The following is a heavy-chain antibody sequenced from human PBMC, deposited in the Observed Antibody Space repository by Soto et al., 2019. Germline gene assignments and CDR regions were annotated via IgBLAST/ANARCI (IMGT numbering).Heavy chain of an antibody. J-gene: IGHJ5*02. CDR1: GFTFTSSA. V-gene: IGHV1-58*02. D-gene: IGHD3-22*01. Sequence: GASVKVSCKASGFTFTSSAMQWVRQARGQRLEWIGWIAVGSGNTNYAQKFQERVTITRDMSTSTAYMELSSLRSEDTAVYYCAAGPYDYDSSGYYYGWFDPWGQGTLVTVSS. CDR3: AAGPYDYDSSGYYYGWFDP. CDR2: IAVGSGNT.